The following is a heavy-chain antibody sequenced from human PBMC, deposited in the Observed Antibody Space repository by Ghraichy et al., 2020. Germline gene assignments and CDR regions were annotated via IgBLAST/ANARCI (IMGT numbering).Heavy chain of an antibody. CDR2: IYSGGSA. Sequence: GGSLRLSCAASGFTVSSNYMSWVRQAPGKGLEWVSVIYSGGSAYYADSVKGRFTISRDNSKNTLYLQMNSLRAEDTAVYYCARGVDHYYYYGMDVWGQGTTVTVSS. CDR3: ARGVDHYYYYGMDV. D-gene: IGHD3-3*01. CDR1: GFTVSSNY. J-gene: IGHJ6*02. V-gene: IGHV3-66*01.